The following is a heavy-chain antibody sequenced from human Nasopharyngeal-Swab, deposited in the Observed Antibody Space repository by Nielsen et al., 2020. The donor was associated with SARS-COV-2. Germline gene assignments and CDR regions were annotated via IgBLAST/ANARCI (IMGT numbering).Heavy chain of an antibody. CDR1: GFTFSNYG. CDR2: ISSSSSYI. V-gene: IGHV3-21*01. J-gene: IGHJ5*02. Sequence: GESLRISCAASGFTFSNYGMSWVRQAPGKGLEWVSSISSSSSYIYYADSVKGRFTISRDNAKNSLYLQMNSLRAEDTAVYYCARDKVGIAAAGPPNWFDPWGQGTLVTVSS. CDR3: ARDKVGIAAAGPPNWFDP. D-gene: IGHD6-13*01.